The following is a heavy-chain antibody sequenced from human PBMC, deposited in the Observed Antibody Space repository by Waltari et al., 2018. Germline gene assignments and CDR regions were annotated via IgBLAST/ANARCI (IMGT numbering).Heavy chain of an antibody. CDR3: VRDGLGSGRTRVDV. D-gene: IGHD2-2*01. V-gene: IGHV3-48*03. CDR2: ISDSDNSK. CDR1: GFRFSSYE. J-gene: IGHJ6*02. Sequence: EAQLVESGGGLVQPGGSLSLPCAASGFRFSSYELHWVRQAPGKGLEWISYISDSDNSKFYAESVKGRFTVSRDNAKNSLHLEMNSLRAEDTATYYCVRDGLGSGRTRVDVWGQGTTVIVSS.